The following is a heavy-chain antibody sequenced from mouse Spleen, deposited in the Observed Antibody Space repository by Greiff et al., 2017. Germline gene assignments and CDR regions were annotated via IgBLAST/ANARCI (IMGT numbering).Heavy chain of an antibody. D-gene: IGHD3-1*01. V-gene: IGHV1-20*01. CDR3: ARGGTRWFAY. CDR2: INPYNGDT. CDR1: GYSFTGYF. Sequence: EVQRVESGPELVKPGASVKISCKASGYSFTGYFMNWVMQSHGKSLEWIGRINPYNGDTFYNQKFKGKATLTVDTSSSTAYMQLSSLTSEDSAVYYCARGGTRWFAYWGQGTLVTVSA. J-gene: IGHJ3*01.